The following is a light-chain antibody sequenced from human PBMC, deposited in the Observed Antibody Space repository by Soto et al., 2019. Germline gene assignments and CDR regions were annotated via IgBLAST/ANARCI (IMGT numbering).Light chain of an antibody. J-gene: IGKJ3*01. CDR1: QSISSYS. CDR3: HQYGCSPLFT. V-gene: IGKV3-20*01. Sequence: EIVLTQSPGTLSLSPGDRATLSCRASQSISSYSLAWYQQKPGQAPRLLIYSTSTRAIGLPERFSGSGSGTNFTLTISRLEPEDFAMYYCHQYGCSPLFTFGPGTTV. CDR2: STS.